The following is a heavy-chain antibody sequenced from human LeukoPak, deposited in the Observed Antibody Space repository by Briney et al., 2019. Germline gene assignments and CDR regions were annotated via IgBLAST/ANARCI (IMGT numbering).Heavy chain of an antibody. CDR3: THLGSGWYVRD. CDR2: IKTKTAGGTA. V-gene: IGHV3-15*01. J-gene: IGHJ4*02. Sequence: AGGSLRLSCAASGFTFSNAWMSWVRQAPGKGLEWVGHIKTKTAGGTADYAAPVKGRFTISRDDSQNTLYVQMNSLRTEDTGVYYCTHLGSGWYVRDWGRGTLVTVSS. CDR1: GFTFSNAW. D-gene: IGHD6-19*01.